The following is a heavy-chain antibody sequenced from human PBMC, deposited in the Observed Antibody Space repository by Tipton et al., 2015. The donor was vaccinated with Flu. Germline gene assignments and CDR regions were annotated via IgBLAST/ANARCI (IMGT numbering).Heavy chain of an antibody. D-gene: IGHD1-14*01. CDR3: ARSIRDDTPYYFDY. Sequence: TLSLTCTLSGDSLSSGGAYWTWIRQHPGKGLEWIASIYYSGNTYYNPSLESRLTISVDTSKNQFSLKLNSVTAADTAVYYCARSIRDDTPYYFDYWGQGTLVTVSS. CDR1: GDSLSSGGAY. V-gene: IGHV4-31*03. CDR2: IYYSGNT. J-gene: IGHJ4*02.